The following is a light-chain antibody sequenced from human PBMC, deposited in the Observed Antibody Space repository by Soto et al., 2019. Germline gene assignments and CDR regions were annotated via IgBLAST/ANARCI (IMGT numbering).Light chain of an antibody. CDR2: EVS. J-gene: IGLJ1*01. V-gene: IGLV2-14*01. CDR3: SSYAGSNPYV. CDR1: SSDVGGYKY. Sequence: QSALTQPASVSGSPGQSITISCTGTSSDVGGYKYVSWYQLHPGKAPKLMIYEVSNRPSGISNRFSASKSGNTASLTVSGLQAEDEADYYCSSYAGSNPYVFGTGTKVTVL.